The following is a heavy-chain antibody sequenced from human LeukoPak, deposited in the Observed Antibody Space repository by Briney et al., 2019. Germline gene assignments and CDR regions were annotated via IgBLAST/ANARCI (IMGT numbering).Heavy chain of an antibody. CDR3: ARPGSSGYFRGFDY. V-gene: IGHV3-30*02. J-gene: IGHJ4*02. CDR1: GFTFSSYG. D-gene: IGHD3-22*01. CDR2: IRYDGSNK. Sequence: PGGSLRLSCAASGFTFSSYGMHWVRQAPGKGLEWVAFIRYDGSNKYYADSVKGRFTISRDNSKNTLYLQMNSLRAEDTAVYYCARPGSSGYFRGFDYWGQGTLVTVSS.